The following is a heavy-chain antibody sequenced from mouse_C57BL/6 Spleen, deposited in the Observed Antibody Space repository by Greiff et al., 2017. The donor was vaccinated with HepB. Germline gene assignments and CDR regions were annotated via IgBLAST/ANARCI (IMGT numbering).Heavy chain of an antibody. V-gene: IGHV1-50*01. CDR3: ARREAAQASWFAY. CDR2: IDPSDSYT. CDR1: GYTFTSYW. D-gene: IGHD3-2*02. J-gene: IGHJ3*01. Sequence: QVQLQQPGAELVKPGASVKLSCKASGYTFTSYWMQWVKQRPGQGLEWIGEIDPSDSYTNYNQKFKGKATLTVDTSSSTAYMQLSSLTSEDSAVYYCARREAAQASWFAYWGQGTLVTVSA.